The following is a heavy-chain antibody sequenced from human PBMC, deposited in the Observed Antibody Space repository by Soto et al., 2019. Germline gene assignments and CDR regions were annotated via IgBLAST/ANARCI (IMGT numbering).Heavy chain of an antibody. D-gene: IGHD1-1*01. V-gene: IGHV1-2*02. J-gene: IGHJ6*02. CDR3: ARVSGKGTTLRYYYYYYGMDV. CDR1: GYTFTCYY. CDR2: INPNRGGT. Sequence: ASVKVCCKASGYTFTCYYMHWARHAPGQGLEWMGWINPNRGGTNYAQKFQGRVTMTRDTSISTAYMELSRLSSDDTAVYYCARVSGKGTTLRYYYYYYGMDVWGQGTTVTVSS.